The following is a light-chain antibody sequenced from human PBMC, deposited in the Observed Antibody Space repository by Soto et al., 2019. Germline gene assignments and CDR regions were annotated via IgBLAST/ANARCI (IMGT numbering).Light chain of an antibody. J-gene: IGLJ7*01. CDR3: ETWDSTTHVV. CDR2: LEGSGSY. CDR1: SGHSSYI. Sequence: PVLTQSSSASASLGSSVKLTCTLSSGHSSYIIAWHQQQPGKAPRYLMKLEGSGSYNKGSGVPDRFSGSSSGADRYLTISNLQFEDEADYYCETWDSTTHVVFGGGTQLTVL. V-gene: IGLV4-60*02.